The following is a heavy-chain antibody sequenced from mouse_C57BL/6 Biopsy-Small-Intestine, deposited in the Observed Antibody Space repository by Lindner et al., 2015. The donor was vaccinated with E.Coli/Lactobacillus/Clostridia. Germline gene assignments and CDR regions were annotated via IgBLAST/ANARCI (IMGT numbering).Heavy chain of an antibody. J-gene: IGHJ4*01. CDR3: ARDEEYTNGGDFNY. D-gene: IGHD1-3*01. CDR1: GFSLSRFA. V-gene: IGHV9-3*01. Sequence: VKVSCKTSGFSLSRFAINWLRQAPGQGLEWMGWINSNSGKPSYAQGFTGRFVFSFDSSVRTAYLQISNLKAEDTAVYHCARDEEYTNGGDFNYWGQGTLVTVSS. CDR2: INSNSGKP.